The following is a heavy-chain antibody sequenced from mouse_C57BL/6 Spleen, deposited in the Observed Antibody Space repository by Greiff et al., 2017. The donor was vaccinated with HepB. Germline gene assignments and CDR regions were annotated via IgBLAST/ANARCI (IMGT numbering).Heavy chain of an antibody. CDR3: ARSGDYYGSFDY. CDR1: GYTFTSYW. J-gene: IGHJ2*01. V-gene: IGHV1-55*01. CDR2: IYPGSGST. D-gene: IGHD1-1*01. Sequence: QVQLQQPGAELVKPGASVKMSCKASGYTFTSYWITWVKQRPGQGLEWIGDIYPGSGSTNYNEKFKGKATLTVDTSSSTAYMQLSSLTSEDSAVYYCARSGDYYGSFDYWGQGTTLTVSS.